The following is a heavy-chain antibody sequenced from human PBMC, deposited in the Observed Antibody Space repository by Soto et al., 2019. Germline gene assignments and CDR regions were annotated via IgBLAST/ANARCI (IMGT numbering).Heavy chain of an antibody. CDR3: AKVGSSWYYYYGMDV. CDR1: GFTFSRYA. J-gene: IGHJ6*02. D-gene: IGHD6-13*01. Sequence: ESGGGLVQPGGSLRLSCAASGFTFSRYAMSWVRQAPGKGLEWVSAISGSGGSTYYADSVKGRFTISRDNSKNTLYLQMNSLRAEDTAVYYCAKVGSSWYYYYGMDVWGQGPTVTVSS. V-gene: IGHV3-23*01. CDR2: ISGSGGST.